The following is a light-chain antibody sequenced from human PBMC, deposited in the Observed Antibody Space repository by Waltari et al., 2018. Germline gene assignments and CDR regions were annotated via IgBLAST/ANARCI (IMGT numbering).Light chain of an antibody. V-gene: IGKV1-39*01. CDR3: QQSYSTPPWT. CDR2: AAS. CDR1: QSISSY. J-gene: IGKJ3*01. Sequence: DIQMTQSPSSLSASVVDRVTITCRASQSISSYLNWYQQKPGKAPKLLIYAASSLQSGVPSRFSGSGSGTDFTLTISSLQPEDFATYYCQQSYSTPPWTFGPGTKVDIK.